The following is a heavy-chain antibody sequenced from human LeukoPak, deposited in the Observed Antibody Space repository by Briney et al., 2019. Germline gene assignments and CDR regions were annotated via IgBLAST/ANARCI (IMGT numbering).Heavy chain of an antibody. J-gene: IGHJ2*01. CDR2: ISYSGRT. Sequence: PSETLSLTCSVSGGSISRYYWRWIRQAPGKGLVWIGYISYSGRTKYNPALKSRVTISLDTSNNQFSLKLTSVTPADTAMYYCARDPFDLCQSTAYGYFDVWGRGTLVTVSP. CDR1: GGSISRYY. D-gene: IGHD3/OR15-3a*01. CDR3: ARDPFDLCQSTAYGYFDV. V-gene: IGHV4-59*01.